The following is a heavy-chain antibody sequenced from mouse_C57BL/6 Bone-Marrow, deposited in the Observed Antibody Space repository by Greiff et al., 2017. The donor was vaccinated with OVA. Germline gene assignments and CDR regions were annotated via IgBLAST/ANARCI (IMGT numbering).Heavy chain of an antibody. D-gene: IGHD2-5*01. CDR2: IYPGSGST. Sequence: QVHVKQSGAELVKPGASVKMSCKASGYTFTSYWITWVKQRPGQGLEWIGDIYPGSGSTNYNEKFKSKATLTVDTSSSTAYMQLSSLTSEDSAVYYCARWGLYYSNFFDYWGQGTTLTVSS. J-gene: IGHJ2*01. V-gene: IGHV1-55*01. CDR1: GYTFTSYW. CDR3: ARWGLYYSNFFDY.